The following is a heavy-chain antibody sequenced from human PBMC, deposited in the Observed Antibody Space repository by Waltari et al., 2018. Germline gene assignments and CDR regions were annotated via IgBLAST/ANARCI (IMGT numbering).Heavy chain of an antibody. V-gene: IGHV3-66*01. CDR2: IYSGGST. CDR1: GFTVSSNY. CDR3: ARDPVVGATNDAFDI. Sequence: EVQLVESGGGLVQPGGSLRLSCAASGFTVSSNYMSWVRQAPGKGLAWVSVIYSGGSTYYADSVKGRFTISRDNSKNTLYLQMNSLRVEDTAVYYCARDPVVGATNDAFDIWGQGTMVTVSS. J-gene: IGHJ3*02. D-gene: IGHD1-26*01.